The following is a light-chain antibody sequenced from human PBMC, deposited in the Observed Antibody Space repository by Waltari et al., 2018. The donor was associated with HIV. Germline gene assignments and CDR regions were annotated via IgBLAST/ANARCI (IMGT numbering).Light chain of an antibody. Sequence: DIQMTQSPSPLSASVGDRVTITCRASPSISSWLAWYQQKPGKAPKLLIYKASSLESGVPSRFSGSGSGTEFTLTISSLQPDDFATYYCQQYNSQRTFGQGTKVEIK. CDR1: PSISSW. CDR2: KAS. J-gene: IGKJ1*01. V-gene: IGKV1-5*03. CDR3: QQYNSQRT.